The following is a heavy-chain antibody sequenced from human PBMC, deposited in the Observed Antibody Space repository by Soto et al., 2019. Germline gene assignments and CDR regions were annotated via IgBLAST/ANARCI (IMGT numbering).Heavy chain of an antibody. D-gene: IGHD2-8*01. CDR2: ISGSGGHT. J-gene: IGHJ5*02. CDR3: AKIEMGWFAH. CDR1: GFSFFSSA. V-gene: IGHV3-23*01. Sequence: PGGSLRLSCTGSGFSFFSSAMSWVRQAPGKGLEWVSTISGSGGHTYYADSVKGRFVVSRDNDKNTVYLHMSSLTGEDTAVYFCAKIEMGWFAHWGQGTQVTVSS.